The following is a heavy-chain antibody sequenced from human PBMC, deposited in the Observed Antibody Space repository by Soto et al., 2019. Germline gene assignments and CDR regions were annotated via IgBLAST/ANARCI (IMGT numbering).Heavy chain of an antibody. J-gene: IGHJ6*02. D-gene: IGHD3-22*01. CDR3: EALGPDSSGTDYYYYGMDV. Sequence: ASVKVSCKASGFTFTSSAVQWVRQARGQRLEWIGWIVVGSGNTNYAQKFQERVTITRDMSTSTAYMELSSLRSEDTAVYYCEALGPDSSGTDYYYYGMDVWGQGTTVTVSS. CDR2: IVVGSGNT. CDR1: GFTFTSSA. V-gene: IGHV1-58*01.